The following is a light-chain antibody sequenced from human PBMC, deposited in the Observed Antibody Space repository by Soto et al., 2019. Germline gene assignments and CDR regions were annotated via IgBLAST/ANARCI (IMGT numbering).Light chain of an antibody. J-gene: IGKJ1*01. CDR1: QDISNY. CDR3: QQYDNLPWT. CDR2: DAS. V-gene: IGKV1-33*01. Sequence: IQMTQSPSSLSASVEDRVTITCQASQDISNYLNWYQQKPGKAPKLLIYDASNLETGVPSRFSGSGSGTDFTFTISSLQPEDIATYYCQQYDNLPWTFGQGTKVEIK.